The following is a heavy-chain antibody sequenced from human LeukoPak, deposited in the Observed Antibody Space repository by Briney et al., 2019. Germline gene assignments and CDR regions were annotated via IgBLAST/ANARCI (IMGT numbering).Heavy chain of an antibody. J-gene: IGHJ4*02. CDR2: IYHIGST. D-gene: IGHD2-15*01. Sequence: SETLSLTCAVSVYSITGGYYWGWFRQPPGKGREWIGIIYHIGSTYYNPSLKSRVTISVDTSKNQFCLKLSSVPAGETAMYYSARISSGGNFDFDCWGQGSLVTVSS. V-gene: IGHV4-38-2*01. CDR1: VYSITGGYY. CDR3: ARISSGGNFDFDC.